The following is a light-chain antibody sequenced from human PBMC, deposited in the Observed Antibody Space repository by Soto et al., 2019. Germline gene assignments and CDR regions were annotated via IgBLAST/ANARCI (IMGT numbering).Light chain of an antibody. CDR1: QSVSSN. Sequence: EIVMTQSPATLSVSPWERATLSCRASQSVSSNLDWYQQKPGQAPRLLIYGASTRATGIPARFSGSGSGTEFTLTISSLQSEDVAVYYCQQYNNWPRGTLGQGTKLEIK. J-gene: IGKJ2*02. CDR2: GAS. CDR3: QQYNNWPRGT. V-gene: IGKV3-15*01.